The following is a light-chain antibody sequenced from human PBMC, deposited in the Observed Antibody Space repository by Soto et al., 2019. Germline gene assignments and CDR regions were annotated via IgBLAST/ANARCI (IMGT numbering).Light chain of an antibody. Sequence: EIVMTQSPATLSVSPGERATLSCRASQSVSSNLAWYQQKPGQAPRLLIYGASTRATGIPARFSGSGSGTEFTLTISRLQSEDLAVYYCQQYNNWLTFGQGTRLEIK. J-gene: IGKJ5*01. CDR1: QSVSSN. CDR2: GAS. CDR3: QQYNNWLT. V-gene: IGKV3-15*01.